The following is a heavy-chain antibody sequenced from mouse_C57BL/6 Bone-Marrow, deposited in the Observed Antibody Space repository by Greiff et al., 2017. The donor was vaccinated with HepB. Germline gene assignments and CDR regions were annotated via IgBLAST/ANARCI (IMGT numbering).Heavy chain of an antibody. Sequence: QVQLQQPGAELVKPGASVKLSCKASGYTFTSYWMQWVKQRPGQGLEWIGEIDPSDSYTNYNQKFKGKATLTVDTSSSTAYMQLSSLTSEDSAVYYCARPPNFYYGSRAYFDYWGQGTTLTVSS. CDR1: GYTFTSYW. CDR3: ARPPNFYYGSRAYFDY. V-gene: IGHV1-50*01. J-gene: IGHJ2*01. CDR2: IDPSDSYT. D-gene: IGHD1-1*01.